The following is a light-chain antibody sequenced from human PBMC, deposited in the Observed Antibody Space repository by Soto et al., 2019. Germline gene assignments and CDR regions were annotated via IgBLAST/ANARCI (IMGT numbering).Light chain of an antibody. CDR3: CSYAGSYTVV. J-gene: IGLJ2*01. Sequence: QSALTQPRSVSGSPGQSVTISCTGTSSDVGGYNYVSWYQQHPGKAPKLMIYDVSKRPPGVPDRFTGSKSGNTASLPISGLQAEDEADYYCCSYAGSYTVVFGGGTKMTLL. V-gene: IGLV2-11*01. CDR1: SSDVGGYNY. CDR2: DVS.